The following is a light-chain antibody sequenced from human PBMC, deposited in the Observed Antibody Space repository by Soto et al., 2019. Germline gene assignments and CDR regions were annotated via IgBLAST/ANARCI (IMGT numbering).Light chain of an antibody. CDR1: SRDVGIYNL. CDR3: CSYAGSSTYV. CDR2: EDT. Sequence: QSALTQPASVSGPPGQSITISCTGTSRDVGIYNLVSWYQLHPGKVPKLIIYEDTKRPSGISSRFSGSESGITAFLTISGLQAEDEADYYCCSYAGSSTYVFGTGTKVTVL. V-gene: IGLV2-23*01. J-gene: IGLJ1*01.